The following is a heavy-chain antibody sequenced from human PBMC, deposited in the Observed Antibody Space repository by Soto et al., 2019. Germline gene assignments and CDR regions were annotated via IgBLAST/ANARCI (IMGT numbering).Heavy chain of an antibody. Sequence: GGSLRLSCAASGFTFSSYDMHWVRQATGKGLEWVSAIGTAGDTYYPGSVKGRFTISRENAKNSLYLQMNSLRAGDTAVYYCARAAGDFWSGPSYYMDVWGKGTTVTVSS. CDR2: IGTAGDT. D-gene: IGHD3-3*01. J-gene: IGHJ6*03. CDR1: GFTFSSYD. CDR3: ARAAGDFWSGPSYYMDV. V-gene: IGHV3-13*01.